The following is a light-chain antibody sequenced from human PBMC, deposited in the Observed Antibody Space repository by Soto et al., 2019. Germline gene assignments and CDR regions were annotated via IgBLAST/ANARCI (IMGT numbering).Light chain of an antibody. V-gene: IGLV1-51*01. CDR1: SSNIGNNY. CDR3: GTWDSSLSAL. CDR2: DNS. J-gene: IGLJ2*01. Sequence: QSVLTQPPSVSAAPGQKVTISCSGSSSNIGNNYVSWYQQLPGTAPKLLIYDNSKRPSGIPDRFSGSKSGTSATLGITGLQTGDEADYYCGTWDSSLSALFGGGTKVTVL.